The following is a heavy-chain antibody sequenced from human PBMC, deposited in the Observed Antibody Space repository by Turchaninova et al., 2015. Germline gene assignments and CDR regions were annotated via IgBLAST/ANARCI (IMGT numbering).Heavy chain of an antibody. V-gene: IGHV3-23*01. D-gene: IGHD3-10*01. CDR1: GFTFGSFG. J-gene: IGHJ4*02. CDR3: AKSRSGDSGSIDH. CDR2: VSGSGKST. Sequence: EVQVLESGGGLVQPGGYLRLSCAASGFTFGSFGMSWVRKATGKGLECVQGVSGSGKSTYYADSVKGRFTSSRDSSTSTLYLQMSGLRDEDTAVYYCAKSRSGDSGSIDHWGQGTLVTVAS.